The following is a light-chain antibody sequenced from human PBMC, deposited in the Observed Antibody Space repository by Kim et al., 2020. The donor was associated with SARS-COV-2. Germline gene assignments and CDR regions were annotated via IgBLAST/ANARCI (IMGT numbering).Light chain of an antibody. CDR1: SSNIGADD. CDR2: GNT. CDR3: QSYDSSLSGLV. Sequence: GQRVTISCTGSSSNIGADDVHWYQQIPGTALKLLIYGNTNRPSGVPDRFSGSKSGTSASLAITGLQAEDEGDYYCQSYDSSLSGLVFGGGTQLTVL. V-gene: IGLV1-40*01. J-gene: IGLJ2*01.